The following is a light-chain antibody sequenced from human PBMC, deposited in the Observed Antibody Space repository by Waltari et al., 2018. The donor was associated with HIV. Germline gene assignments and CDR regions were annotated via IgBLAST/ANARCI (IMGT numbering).Light chain of an antibody. J-gene: IGLJ2*01. V-gene: IGLV2-23*02. CDR3: CSYAGSRIHVV. CDR1: FSDGGCYYL. Sequence: QSALTQPASVSGSPGQSINLSCTCTFSDGGCYYLVSWYQKHPGEAPKIMIYEVTKRPSGVSSRFSGSKSGNTASLTISGLQAEDEADYYCCSYAGSRIHVVFGGGTKLTVL. CDR2: EVT.